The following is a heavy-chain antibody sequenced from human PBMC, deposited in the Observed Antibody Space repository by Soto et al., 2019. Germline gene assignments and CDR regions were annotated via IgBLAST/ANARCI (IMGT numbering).Heavy chain of an antibody. V-gene: IGHV3-23*01. Sequence: GGSLRLSCAASRFSFSNYAMNWVRQAPGKGLEWVSVISGSGGRTYYADSVKGRFTVSRDNSKDTLYLQMNSLRAEDTAVYYCAKGGSSSSSPLDYWGRGTLVTVSS. J-gene: IGHJ4*02. CDR2: ISGSGGRT. D-gene: IGHD2-2*01. CDR1: RFSFSNYA. CDR3: AKGGSSSSSPLDY.